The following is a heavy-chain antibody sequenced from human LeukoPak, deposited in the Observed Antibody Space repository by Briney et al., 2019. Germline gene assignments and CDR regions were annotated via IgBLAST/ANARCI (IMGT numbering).Heavy chain of an antibody. J-gene: IGHJ4*02. CDR3: ARVGLSGYDCEFGY. Sequence: GESLRLSCVASEFTFSPYAMNWVRQCPGKGLEWISYISDSGSTIYYADSVKGRFTISRDNAKNSLYLQMNSLRAEDTAVYYCARVGLSGYDCEFGYWGQGTLVTVSS. D-gene: IGHD5-12*01. CDR2: ISDSGSTI. CDR1: EFTFSPYA. V-gene: IGHV3-48*03.